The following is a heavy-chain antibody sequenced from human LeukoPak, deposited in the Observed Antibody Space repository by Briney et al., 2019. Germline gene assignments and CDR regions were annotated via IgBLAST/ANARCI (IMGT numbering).Heavy chain of an antibody. J-gene: IGHJ6*02. CDR3: ARVDIVVVPAAMGDYYYYYGMDV. CDR1: GGSFSGYY. Sequence: SETLSLTCAVYGGSFSGYYWSLIRQPPGKGLEWIGEINHSGSTNYNPSLKSRVTISVDTSKNQFSLKLSSVTAADTAVYYCARVDIVVVPAAMGDYYYYYGMDVWGQGTTVTVSS. D-gene: IGHD2-2*01. V-gene: IGHV4-34*01. CDR2: INHSGST.